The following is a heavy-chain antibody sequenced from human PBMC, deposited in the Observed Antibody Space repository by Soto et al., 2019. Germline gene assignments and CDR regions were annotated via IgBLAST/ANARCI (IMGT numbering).Heavy chain of an antibody. J-gene: IGHJ3*02. D-gene: IGHD2-15*01. CDR2: IYYSGST. CDR3: ARSVRYCSGGSCYFTRDAFDI. V-gene: IGHV4-59*08. Sequence: SETLSLTCTVSGCSISSYYWSWIRQPPGKGLEWIGYIYYSGSTNYNPSLKSRVTTSVDTSKNQFSLKLSSVTAADTAVYYCARSVRYCSGGSCYFTRDAFDIWGQGTMVTVSS. CDR1: GCSISSYY.